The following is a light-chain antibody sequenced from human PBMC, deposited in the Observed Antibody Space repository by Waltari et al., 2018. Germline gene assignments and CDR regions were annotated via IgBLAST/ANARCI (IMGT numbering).Light chain of an antibody. CDR3: SSNAGSNKGV. J-gene: IGLJ2*01. CDR2: EVT. CDR1: SSDVAAYNY. Sequence: QSALTQPPSASGSPGQSVTISCTGTSSDVAAYNYVSWYQQHPGKAPKLMIYEVTKRPSGVPDRFSGSKSGNTASLTVSGLQAEDETDYYCSSNAGSNKGVFGGGTHLTVL. V-gene: IGLV2-8*01.